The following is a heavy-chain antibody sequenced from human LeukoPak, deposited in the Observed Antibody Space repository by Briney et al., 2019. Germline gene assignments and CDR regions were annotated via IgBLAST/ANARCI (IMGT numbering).Heavy chain of an antibody. CDR1: GFTFSNYA. CDR2: VSGNASNT. V-gene: IGHV3-23*01. Sequence: PGGSLRFSCAASGFTFSNYAMSWVRQAPGKGLEWVSTVSGNASNTYYADSVKGRFTISRDNSKTTLYLQMNSLRADDTAVYYCAKGFQTYGELSFDVWGQGTLVAVSS. J-gene: IGHJ4*02. D-gene: IGHD4-17*01. CDR3: AKGFQTYGELSFDV.